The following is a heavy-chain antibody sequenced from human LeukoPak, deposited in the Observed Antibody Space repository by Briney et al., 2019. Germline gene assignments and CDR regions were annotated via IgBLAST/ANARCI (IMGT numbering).Heavy chain of an antibody. V-gene: IGHV4-34*01. Sequence: SETLSLTCAVYGVSFSGYHWSWLRQPPGKGMEWIGQINHSGSTNYNPSLKSRVTISVDTSKRQFSLRLSSVTAADTAVYCCARVSSRRFPPTYSYDRRNYFDYWGQGTLVTVSS. D-gene: IGHD3-22*01. CDR3: ARVSSRRFPPTYSYDRRNYFDY. CDR2: INHSGST. CDR1: GVSFSGYH. J-gene: IGHJ4*02.